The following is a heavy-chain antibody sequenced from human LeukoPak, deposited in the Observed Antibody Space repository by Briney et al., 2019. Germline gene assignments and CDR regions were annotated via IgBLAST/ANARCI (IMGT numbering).Heavy chain of an antibody. CDR3: ARAPTGDRFFDY. D-gene: IGHD7-27*01. V-gene: IGHV3-9*01. J-gene: IGHJ4*02. Sequence: PGRSLRLSCAASGFTFDDYAIHWVRQAPGKGLEWVSGISWNSDTIGYADSVQGRFIISRDNAKNSLYLQMNSLRAEDTAVYYCARAPTGDRFFDYWGQGTLVTVSS. CDR2: ISWNSDTI. CDR1: GFTFDDYA.